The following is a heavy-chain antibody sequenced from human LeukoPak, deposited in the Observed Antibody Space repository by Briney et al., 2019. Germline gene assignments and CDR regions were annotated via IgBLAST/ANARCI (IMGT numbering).Heavy chain of an antibody. CDR3: ARGEMATPGGVFDI. J-gene: IGHJ3*02. CDR1: GFTFSSYW. CDR2: IKQDGSEK. D-gene: IGHD5-24*01. V-gene: IGHV3-7*01. Sequence: SGGSLRLSCAASGFTFSSYWMSWVRQAPGKGLEWVANIKQDGSEKYYVDSVKGRFTISRDNAKNSLYLQMNSLRAEDTAVYFCARGEMATPGGVFDIWGQGTMVTVSS.